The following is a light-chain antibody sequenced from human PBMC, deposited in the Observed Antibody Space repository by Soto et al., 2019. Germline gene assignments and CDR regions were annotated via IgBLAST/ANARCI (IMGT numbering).Light chain of an antibody. CDR1: QSIRSG. Sequence: DIQMTQSPSSLSASVGDRVTITCRASQSIRSGLGWYQQKPGKAPKRLIDAASSLQSGVPSRFSGSGSGTSFTLTISSLQPEDFATYYCQQLLSYPITFGQGTRLEIK. CDR3: QQLLSYPIT. J-gene: IGKJ5*01. CDR2: AAS. V-gene: IGKV1-17*01.